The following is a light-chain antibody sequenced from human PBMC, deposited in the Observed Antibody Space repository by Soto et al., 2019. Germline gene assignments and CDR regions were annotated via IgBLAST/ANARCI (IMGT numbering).Light chain of an antibody. V-gene: IGKV1-33*01. Sequence: IQLTQSPSSLSASVGESVTITCRASQDIDNYLNWYQHRPGEDPKLLSYAASYLETGVPARFSGSGSGTDFSFTNTSPQPEASATYYCQQYDNRPTMTFGQGTRQDI. CDR1: QDIDNY. CDR3: QQYDNRPTMT. J-gene: IGKJ5*01. CDR2: AAS.